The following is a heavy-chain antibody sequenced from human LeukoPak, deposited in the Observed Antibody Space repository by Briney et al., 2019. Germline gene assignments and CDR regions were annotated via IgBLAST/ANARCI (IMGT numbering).Heavy chain of an antibody. CDR2: MNPNSGNT. CDR1: GYTFTSXD. V-gene: IGHV1-8*01. CDR3: ARGWYYDSSGYYA. D-gene: IGHD3-22*01. J-gene: IGHJ5*02. Sequence: GASVKVSCKASGYTFTSXDINWVRQATGQGLXXMGWMNPNSGNTGYAQKFQGRVTMTRNTSISTAYMELSSLRSEDTAVYYCARGWYYDSSGYYAWGQGTLVTVSS.